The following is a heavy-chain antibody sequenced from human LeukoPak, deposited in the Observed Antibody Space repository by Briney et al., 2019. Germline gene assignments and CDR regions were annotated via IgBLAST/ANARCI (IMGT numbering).Heavy chain of an antibody. J-gene: IGHJ6*03. CDR2: ISAYNGNT. CDR1: GYTFTSYD. Sequence: ASVKVSCKASGYTFTSYDISWVRQAPGQGLEWMGWISAYNGNTNYAQKLQGRVTMTTDTSTSTAYMELRSLRSDDTAVYYCARLRHDYYYYYMDVWGKGTTVTVSS. D-gene: IGHD4-17*01. CDR3: ARLRHDYYYYYMDV. V-gene: IGHV1-18*01.